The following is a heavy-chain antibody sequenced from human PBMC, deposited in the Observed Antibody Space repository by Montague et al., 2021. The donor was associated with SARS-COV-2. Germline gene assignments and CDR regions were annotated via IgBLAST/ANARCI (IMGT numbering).Heavy chain of an antibody. CDR2: VHYTGST. J-gene: IGHJ4*02. CDR3: ARAQNTCFIANCVNYLEV. CDR1: GDSISSYY. V-gene: IGHV4-59*01. Sequence: SETLSLTCEVSGDSISSYYWSWIRQSPGKGLEWIGYVHYTGSTKYTPSLKTRVTLPLDTPKNHFSLKLRSVTAADTAIYYCARAQNTCFIANCVNYLEVWGLGALVTVSS. D-gene: IGHD1-1*01.